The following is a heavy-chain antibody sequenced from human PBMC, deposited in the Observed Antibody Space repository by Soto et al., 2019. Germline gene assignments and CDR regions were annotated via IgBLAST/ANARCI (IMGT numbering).Heavy chain of an antibody. D-gene: IGHD3-22*01. V-gene: IGHV3-11*06. CDR1: GFTFSDYY. J-gene: IGHJ1*01. CDR3: ARDAYYYDSSGYYLH. CDR2: ISSSSSYT. Sequence: QVQLVESGGGLVKPGGSLRLSCAASGFTFSDYYMSWIRQAPGKGLEWVSYISSSSSYTNYADSVKGRFTISRDNAKNSLYLQMNSLRAEDTAVYYCARDAYYYDSSGYYLHWGQGTLVTVSS.